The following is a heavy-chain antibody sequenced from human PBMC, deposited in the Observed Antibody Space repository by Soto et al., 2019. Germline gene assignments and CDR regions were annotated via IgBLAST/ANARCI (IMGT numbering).Heavy chain of an antibody. CDR1: GGTFSSYA. J-gene: IGHJ5*02. D-gene: IGHD3-10*01. V-gene: IGHV1-69*01. CDR3: ARGPCFRELHRKHLFDP. CDR2: ISPIFGTA. Sequence: QVQLVQSGAEVKKPGSSVKVSCKASGGTFSSYAISWVRQAPGQGLEWMGGISPIFGTANYAQKFQGRVTITADESTSTAYIDLRSLRSEDTAVYYCARGPCFRELHRKHLFDPWGQGTLVTVSS.